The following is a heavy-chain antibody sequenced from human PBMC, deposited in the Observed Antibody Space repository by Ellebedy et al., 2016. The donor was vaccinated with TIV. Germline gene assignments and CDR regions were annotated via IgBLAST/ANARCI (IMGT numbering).Heavy chain of an antibody. V-gene: IGHV5-51*01. J-gene: IGHJ4*02. CDR2: IYPGDSDT. Sequence: GESLKISCKGSGYNFTTYWVAWVRQMPGKGLEWMGIIYPGDSDTRYSPSFQGQVTISADKSIRTAYLQWSRLKASDTAMYYCATSRLGDYDYYYWGQGTLVTVTS. CDR1: GYNFTTYW. D-gene: IGHD3-16*01. CDR3: ATSRLGDYDYYY.